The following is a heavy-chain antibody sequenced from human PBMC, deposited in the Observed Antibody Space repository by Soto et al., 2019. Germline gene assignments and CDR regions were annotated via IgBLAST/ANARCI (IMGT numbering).Heavy chain of an antibody. CDR2: IIPIFGNT. CDR1: GGTFSSYA. CDR3: ARQLVSYYYYMDV. V-gene: IGHV1-8*02. Sequence: ASVKVSCKASGGTFSSYAISWVRQAPGQGLEWMGGIIPIFGNTGYAQKFQGRVTMTRNISISTAYMELSSLRSEDTAVYYCARQLVSYYYYMDVWGKGTTVTVSS. J-gene: IGHJ6*03. D-gene: IGHD6-6*01.